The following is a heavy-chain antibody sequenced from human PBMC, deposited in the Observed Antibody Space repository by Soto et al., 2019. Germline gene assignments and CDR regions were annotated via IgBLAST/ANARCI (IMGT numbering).Heavy chain of an antibody. Sequence: PSETLSLTCAVYGGSFSGYYWSWIRQPPGKGLEWIGEINHSGSTNYNPSLKSRVTISVDTSKNQFSLKLSSVTAADTAVYYCAGGPTNYRYSSSWYPSFGYWGQGTLVTVSS. CDR1: GGSFSGYY. V-gene: IGHV4-34*01. CDR2: INHSGST. J-gene: IGHJ4*02. D-gene: IGHD6-13*01. CDR3: AGGPTNYRYSSSWYPSFGY.